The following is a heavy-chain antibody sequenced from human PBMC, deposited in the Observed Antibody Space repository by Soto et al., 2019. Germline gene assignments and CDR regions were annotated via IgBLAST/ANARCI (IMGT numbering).Heavy chain of an antibody. Sequence: SETLSLTCAVYGGSISSGGYSWSWIRQPPGKGLEWIGYIYYSGSTNYNPSLKSRVTISVDTSKNQFSLKLSSVTAADTAVYYCARDMPGGGFDYWGQGTLVTVSS. CDR3: ARDMPGGGFDY. CDR1: GGSISSGGYS. D-gene: IGHD2-2*01. J-gene: IGHJ4*02. CDR2: IYYSGST. V-gene: IGHV4-61*08.